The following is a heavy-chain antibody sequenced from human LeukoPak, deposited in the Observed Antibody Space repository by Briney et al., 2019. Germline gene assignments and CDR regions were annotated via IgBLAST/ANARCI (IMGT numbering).Heavy chain of an antibody. V-gene: IGHV3-33*01. CDR1: GFTFSSYG. D-gene: IGHD4-17*01. CDR3: ARDLVVRTVTIREPYYGMDV. J-gene: IGHJ6*02. CDR2: IWYDGSNK. Sequence: GRSLRLSCAASGFTFSSYGMHWVRQAPGKGLEWVAVIWYDGSNKYYADSVKGRFTISRDNSKNTLYLQMNSLRAEDTAVYYCARDLVVRTVTIREPYYGMDVWGQGTTVTVSS.